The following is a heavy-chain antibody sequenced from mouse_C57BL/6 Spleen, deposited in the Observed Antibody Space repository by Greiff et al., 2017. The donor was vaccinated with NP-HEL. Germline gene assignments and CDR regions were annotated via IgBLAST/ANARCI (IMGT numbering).Heavy chain of an antibody. J-gene: IGHJ3*01. CDR2: INPSTGGT. CDR3: ARGTTMVPFAY. V-gene: IGHV1-42*01. D-gene: IGHD2-2*01. CDR1: GYSFTGYY. Sequence: VQLKESGPELVKPGASVKISCKASGYSFTGYYMNWVKQSPEKSLEWIGEINPSTGGTTYNQKFKAKATLTVDKSSSTAYMQLKSLTSEDSAVYYCARGTTMVPFAYWGQGTLVTVSA.